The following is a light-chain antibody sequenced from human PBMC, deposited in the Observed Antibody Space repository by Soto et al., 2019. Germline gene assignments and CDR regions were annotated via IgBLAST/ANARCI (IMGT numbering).Light chain of an antibody. CDR3: QQYYKWPSWT. CDR2: GAS. CDR1: QSVASN. V-gene: IGKV3-15*01. Sequence: EIVMTQSPARRSVSPGERATLSCRTSQSVASNLAWYQQKPGQAPRLLIYGASTRATDISSRFSGSGSGTEFTLTISSPQSEDLAVYYCQQYYKWPSWTFGQGTKVDIK. J-gene: IGKJ1*01.